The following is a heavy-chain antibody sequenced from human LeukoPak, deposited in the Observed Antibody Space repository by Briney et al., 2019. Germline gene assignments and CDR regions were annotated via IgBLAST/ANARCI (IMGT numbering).Heavy chain of an antibody. Sequence: GGSLRLSCAASGFTFSSYAMHWVRQAPGKGLEWVAVISFDGSNKYYADSVKGRFTISRDNSKNPLYLQMNSLRAEDTAVYYCASDLEQQPYWGQGTLVTVSS. V-gene: IGHV3-30-3*01. CDR1: GFTFSSYA. J-gene: IGHJ4*02. CDR2: ISFDGSNK. D-gene: IGHD6-13*01. CDR3: ASDLEQQPY.